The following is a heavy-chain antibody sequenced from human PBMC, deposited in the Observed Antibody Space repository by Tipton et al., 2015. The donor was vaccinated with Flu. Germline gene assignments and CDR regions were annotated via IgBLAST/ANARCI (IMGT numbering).Heavy chain of an antibody. J-gene: IGHJ4*02. CDR3: ARAVFGERNNLDY. Sequence: QLVQSGSELKKPGASVKVSCKASGYTFTSCTVNWVRQAPGQGPEWMGWINTITGYPTYAQDFTGRFVFSLDTSVSTAYLQINSLKAEDTAVYYCARAVFGERNNLDYWGQGTLVTVSS. V-gene: IGHV7-4-1*02. CDR2: INTITGYP. D-gene: IGHD3-10*02. CDR1: GYTFTSCT.